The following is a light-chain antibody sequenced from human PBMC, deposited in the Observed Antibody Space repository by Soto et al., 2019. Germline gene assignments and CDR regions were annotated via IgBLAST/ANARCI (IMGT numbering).Light chain of an antibody. CDR1: QSVSSSY. Sequence: EIVMTQSPATGSVSPGERFTLSCRASQSVSSSYLAWYQQKPGQAPRPLMYSASSRATGIPDRFSGSGSGTDFTLTISRLEPEDFAVYYCQYYGRSPLTFGGGTKV. V-gene: IGKV3-20*01. CDR2: SAS. CDR3: QYYGRSPLT. J-gene: IGKJ4*01.